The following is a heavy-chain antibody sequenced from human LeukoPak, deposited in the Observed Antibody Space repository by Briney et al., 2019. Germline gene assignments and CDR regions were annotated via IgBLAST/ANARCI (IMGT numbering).Heavy chain of an antibody. CDR3: ARAAGATVKNFDY. CDR1: GYTFTGYY. CDR2: INPNSGGT. D-gene: IGHD4-11*01. V-gene: IGHV1-2*02. J-gene: IGHJ4*02. Sequence: GASVKVSCEASGYTFTGYYMHWVRQAPGQGLEWMGWINPNSGGTNYAQKFQGRVTMTRDTSISTAYMELSRLRSDDTAVYYCARAAGATVKNFDYWGQGTLVTVSS.